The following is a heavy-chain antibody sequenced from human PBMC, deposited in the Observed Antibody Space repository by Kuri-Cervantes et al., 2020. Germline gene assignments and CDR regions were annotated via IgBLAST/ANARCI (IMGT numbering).Heavy chain of an antibody. V-gene: IGHV3-9*01. CDR2: ISWNSGSI. CDR3: AKEGDCSSTSCYRRFYYYYYMDV. D-gene: IGHD2-2*01. J-gene: IGHJ6*03. Sequence: GGSLRLSCAASGFTFDDYAMHWVRQAPGKGLEWVSGISWNSGSIGYADSVKGRFTISRDNSKNTLYLQMNSLRAEDTAVYYCAKEGDCSSTSCYRRFYYYYYMDVWGKGTTVTVSS. CDR1: GFTFDDYA.